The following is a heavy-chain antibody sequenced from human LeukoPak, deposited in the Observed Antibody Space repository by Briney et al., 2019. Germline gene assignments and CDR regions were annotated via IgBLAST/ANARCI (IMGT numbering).Heavy chain of an antibody. V-gene: IGHV4-31*03. J-gene: IGHJ6*02. CDR3: ARDSMGSSHHYYGMDV. Sequence: PSQTLSPTCTVSGGSISSGGYYWSWIRQHPGKGLEWIGYIYYSGSTYYNPSLKSRVTISVDTSKNQFSLKLSSVTAADTAVYYCARDSMGSSHHYYGMDVWGQGTTVTVSS. D-gene: IGHD6-6*01. CDR2: IYYSGST. CDR1: GGSISSGGYY.